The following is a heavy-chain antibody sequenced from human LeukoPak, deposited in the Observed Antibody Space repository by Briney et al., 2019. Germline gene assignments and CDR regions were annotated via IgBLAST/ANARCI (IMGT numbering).Heavy chain of an antibody. CDR2: IYHSGST. V-gene: IGHV4-39*07. D-gene: IGHD1-26*01. J-gene: IGHJ4*02. Sequence: PSETLSLTCTVSGGSISSSSYYWGWIRQPPGKGLEWIGSIYHSGSTYYNPSLKSRVTISVDRSKNQFSLKLSSVTAADTAVYYCAHMEVGAPFDYWGQGTLVTVSS. CDR3: AHMEVGAPFDY. CDR1: GGSISSSSYY.